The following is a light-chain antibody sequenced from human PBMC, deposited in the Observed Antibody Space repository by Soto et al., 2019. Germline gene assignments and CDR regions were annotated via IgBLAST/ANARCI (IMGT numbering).Light chain of an antibody. J-gene: IGLJ1*01. V-gene: IGLV1-47*01. CDR3: AAWDESMSGYV. CDR2: RNN. CDR1: SSNIGSNY. Sequence: QSALTQPPSASGTPGQRVTISCSGSSSNIGSNYVYWYQQLPGTAPKLLIYRNNQRPSGVPDRFSGSKSGTSASLAISGLRSEDETDYYCAAWDESMSGYVFGTGTRSPS.